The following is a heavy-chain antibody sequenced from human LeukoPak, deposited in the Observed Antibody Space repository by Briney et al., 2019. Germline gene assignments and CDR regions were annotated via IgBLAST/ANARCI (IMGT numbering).Heavy chain of an antibody. V-gene: IGHV3-15*01. CDR3: TTGSLGRRAFDI. CDR1: GFTFSNAW. J-gene: IGHJ3*02. Sequence: GGSLRLSCAASGFTFSNAWMSWVRQAPGKGLEWVGRIKSKTDGGTTDYAAPVKGRFTTSRDDSKNTLYLQMNSLKTEDTAVYYCTTGSLGRRAFDIWGQGTMVTVSS. D-gene: IGHD1-26*01. CDR2: IKSKTDGGTT.